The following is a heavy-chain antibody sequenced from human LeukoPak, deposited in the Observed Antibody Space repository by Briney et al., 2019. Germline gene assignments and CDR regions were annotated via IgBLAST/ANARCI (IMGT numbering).Heavy chain of an antibody. CDR2: IYYSGST. J-gene: IGHJ6*03. D-gene: IGHD2-15*01. V-gene: IGHV4-39*07. CDR1: GGSTSSSSYY. CDR3: AREHCSGGSCYSIYYYYYMDV. Sequence: SETLSLTCTVSGGSTSSSSYYWGWIRQPPGKGLEWIGSIYYSGSTYYNPSLESRVTISVDTSKNQFSLKLSSVTAADTAVYYCAREHCSGGSCYSIYYYYYMDVWGKGTTVTVSS.